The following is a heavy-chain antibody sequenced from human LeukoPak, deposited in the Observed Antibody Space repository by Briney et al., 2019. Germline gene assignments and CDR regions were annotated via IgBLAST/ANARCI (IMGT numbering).Heavy chain of an antibody. J-gene: IGHJ6*02. D-gene: IGHD3-3*01. CDR2: ISSSSSTI. CDR3: ARTTPNYDFWSGYGGMDV. CDR1: GFTFSSYS. Sequence: GGSLRLSCAASGFTFSSYSMNWVRQAPGKGLEWVSYISSSSSTIYYVDSVKGRFTISRDNAKNSLSLQMNSLRAEDTAVYYCARTTPNYDFWSGYGGMDVWGQGTTVTVSS. V-gene: IGHV3-48*01.